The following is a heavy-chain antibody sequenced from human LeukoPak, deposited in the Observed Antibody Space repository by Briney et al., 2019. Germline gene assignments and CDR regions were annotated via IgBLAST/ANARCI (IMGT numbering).Heavy chain of an antibody. CDR2: ISYDGSNK. D-gene: IGHD2-15*01. V-gene: IGHV3-30*18. CDR3: AKDPGCSGGSCYIDY. CDR1: GFTFSSYG. Sequence: PGRSLRLSCAASGFTFSSYGMHWVRQAPGKGLEWVAVISYDGSNKYYADSVKGRFTISRDNSKNTLYLQMNSLRAEDTAVYYCAKDPGCSGGSCYIDYWGQGTLVTVSS. J-gene: IGHJ4*02.